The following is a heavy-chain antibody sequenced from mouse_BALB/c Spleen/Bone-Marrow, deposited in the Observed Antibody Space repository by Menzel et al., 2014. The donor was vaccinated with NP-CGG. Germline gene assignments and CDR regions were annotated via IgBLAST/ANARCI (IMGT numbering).Heavy chain of an antibody. CDR3: GRQGYYGYFAY. D-gene: IGHD1-2*01. CDR2: INPDSSTI. J-gene: IGHJ3*01. V-gene: IGHV4-1*02. CDR1: GFDFSRYW. Sequence: EVKLQESGGGLVQPGGSLKLSCAASGFDFSRYWMGWVRQAPGKGLEWIGEINPDSSTINYTPSLKDKSIISRDNAKNTLYLQMSKVRSEDTALYYCGRQGYYGYFAYWGQGTLVTVSA.